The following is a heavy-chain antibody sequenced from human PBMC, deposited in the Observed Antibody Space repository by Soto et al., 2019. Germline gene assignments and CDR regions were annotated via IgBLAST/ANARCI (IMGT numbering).Heavy chain of an antibody. CDR3: TTDVYTIFGVVIIGGYYYYGMDV. D-gene: IGHD3-3*01. CDR1: GFTFSNAW. Sequence: EVQLVESGGGLVKPGGSLRLSCAASGFTFSNAWMSWVRQAPGKGLEWVGRIKSKTDGGTTDYAAPVKGRFTISRDDSKNTLYLQMNSLKTEDTAVYYCTTDVYTIFGVVIIGGYYYYGMDVWGQGTTVTVSS. J-gene: IGHJ6*02. V-gene: IGHV3-15*01. CDR2: IKSKTDGGTT.